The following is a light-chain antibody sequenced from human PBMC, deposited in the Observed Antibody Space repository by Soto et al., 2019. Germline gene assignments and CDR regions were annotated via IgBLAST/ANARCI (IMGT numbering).Light chain of an antibody. CDR3: AAWDDSLSVNWV. J-gene: IGLJ3*02. CDR1: FSNVGSNY. Sequence: QSVLTQPPSASGTPGQRVTISCSGSFSNVGSNYVYWYQQLPGTAPKLLIYRNNQRPSGVPDRFSGSRSGTSASLAISGLRSEDEADYYCAAWDDSLSVNWVFGGGTKLTVL. V-gene: IGLV1-47*01. CDR2: RNN.